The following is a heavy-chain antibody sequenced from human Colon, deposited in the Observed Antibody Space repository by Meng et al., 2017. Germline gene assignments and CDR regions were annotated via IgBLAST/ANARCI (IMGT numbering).Heavy chain of an antibody. CDR3: ARADYPGYSSGWYVVTHYYYYGMAV. J-gene: IGHJ6*02. D-gene: IGHD6-19*01. Sequence: GESLKISCAASGFTFSSYWMHWVRQAPGKGLVWVSRINSDGSSTSYADSVKGRFTISSDNAKNTLYLQMNSLRAEGTAVYYCARADYPGYSSGWYVVTHYYYYGMAVWGQGNTVTGAS. CDR1: GFTFSSYW. CDR2: INSDGSST. V-gene: IGHV3-74*01.